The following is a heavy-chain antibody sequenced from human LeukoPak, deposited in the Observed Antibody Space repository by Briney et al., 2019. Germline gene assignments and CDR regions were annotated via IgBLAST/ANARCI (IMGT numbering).Heavy chain of an antibody. CDR3: ARGTGTTRQYYYGMDV. CDR2: IYYSGST. Sequence: SQTLSLTCTVSGGSISSGGYYWSWIRQHPGKGLEWIGYIYYSGSTYYNPSLESRVTISVDTSKNQFSLKLSSVTAADTAVYYCARGTGTTRQYYYGMDVWGQGTTVTVSS. V-gene: IGHV4-31*03. D-gene: IGHD1-7*01. J-gene: IGHJ6*02. CDR1: GGSISSGGYY.